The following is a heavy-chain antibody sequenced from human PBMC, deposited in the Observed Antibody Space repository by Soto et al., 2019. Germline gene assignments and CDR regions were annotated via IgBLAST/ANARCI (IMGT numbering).Heavy chain of an antibody. D-gene: IGHD5-12*01. J-gene: IGHJ6*02. CDR3: AKDIGPVARDYYYYGMDV. CDR1: GFTFSIYA. CDR2: ISYDGSNK. V-gene: IGHV3-30*18. Sequence: GGSLVLACAASGFTFSIYAMHWVRQAPGRGLEWVAVISYDGSNKYYADSVKGRFTISRDNSKNTLYLQMNSLRAEDTAVYYCAKDIGPVARDYYYYGMDVWGQGTTVTVSS.